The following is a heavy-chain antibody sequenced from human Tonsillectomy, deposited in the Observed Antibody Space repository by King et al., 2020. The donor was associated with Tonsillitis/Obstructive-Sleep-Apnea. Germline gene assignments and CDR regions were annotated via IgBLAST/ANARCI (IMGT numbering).Heavy chain of an antibody. V-gene: IGHV1-46*01. CDR1: GYTFTSYY. CDR2: INPSDGST. CDR3: ATPLGD. J-gene: IGHJ4*02. D-gene: IGHD7-27*01. Sequence: VQLVESGAEVKKPGASVKVSCKASGYTFTSYYMHWVRQAPGQGLEWMGIINPSDGSTSYAQKFQGRVTLTRYTSTNTVYMELSSLRSDDTAVYYCATPLGDWGQGTLVTVSS.